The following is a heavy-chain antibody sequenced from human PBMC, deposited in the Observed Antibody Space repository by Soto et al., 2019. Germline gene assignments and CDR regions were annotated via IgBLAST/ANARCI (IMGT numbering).Heavy chain of an antibody. CDR3: ARGGDTTKVDY. D-gene: IGHD3-16*01. J-gene: IGHJ4*02. Sequence: QVQLQESGPGLVKPSQTLSLTCTVSGGSITSSGYFWSWIRQHPGEGPEWIGFTSNSGSTSYNPSLTGRVTTAVDPSSTPFSLTLKSVTAADTAVYYCARGGDTTKVDYWGQGTLVTVSP. CDR2: TSNSGST. V-gene: IGHV4-31*03. CDR1: GGSITSSGYF.